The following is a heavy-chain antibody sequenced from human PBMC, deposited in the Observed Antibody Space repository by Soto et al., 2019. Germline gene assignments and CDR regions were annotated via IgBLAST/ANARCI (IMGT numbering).Heavy chain of an antibody. CDR1: GGSISSSSYY. D-gene: IGHD3-10*01. J-gene: IGHJ4*02. CDR2: IYYSGST. Sequence: SETLSLTCTVSGGSISSSSYYWGWIRQPPGKGLEWIGSIYYSGSTYYNPSLKSRVTISVDTSKNQFSLKLSSVTAADTAVYYCARTEYITMVRGVITRRHTTISDFAYWGQGTLVTVSS. CDR3: ARTEYITMVRGVITRRHTTISDFAY. V-gene: IGHV4-39*01.